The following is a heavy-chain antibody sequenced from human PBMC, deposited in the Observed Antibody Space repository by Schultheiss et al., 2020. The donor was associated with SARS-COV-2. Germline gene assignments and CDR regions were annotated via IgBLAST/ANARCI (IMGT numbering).Heavy chain of an antibody. V-gene: IGHV4-59*10. Sequence: SETLSLTCAVYGGSFSGYYWSWIRQPPGKGLEWIGRIYTSGSTNYNPSLKSRVTMSVDTSKNQFSLKLSSVTAADTAVYYCARLLYCSGGSCYSYFDYWGQGTLVTVSS. D-gene: IGHD2-15*01. CDR3: ARLLYCSGGSCYSYFDY. CDR2: IYTSGST. J-gene: IGHJ4*02. CDR1: GGSFSGYY.